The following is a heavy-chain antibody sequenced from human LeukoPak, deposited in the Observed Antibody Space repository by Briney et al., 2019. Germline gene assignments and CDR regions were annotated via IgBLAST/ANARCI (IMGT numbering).Heavy chain of an antibody. D-gene: IGHD3-3*01. J-gene: IGHJ4*02. CDR2: ISYDGSNK. CDR3: AKDYYDFWSGYYTYYFDY. V-gene: IGHV3-30*18. CDR1: GFTFSSYG. Sequence: GGSLRPSCAASGFTFSSYGMHWVRQAPGKGLEWVAVISYDGSNKYYADSVKGRFTLSRDNSKNTLYLQMNSLRAEDTAVYYCAKDYYDFWSGYYTYYFDYWGQGTLVTVSS.